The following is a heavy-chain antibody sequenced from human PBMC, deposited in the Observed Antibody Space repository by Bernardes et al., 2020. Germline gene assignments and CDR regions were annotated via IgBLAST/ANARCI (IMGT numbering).Heavy chain of an antibody. CDR1: VFSFSSYS. Sequence: GGSLRLSCSSSVFSFSSYSMHCLRHAPGNGLQYVSAISTNLGSTYYADSVEGRFTISRDSYKNTLYLQMSSLRVEDTAVYYCATGRHCSSTTCFLEYWGQGTLVNVSS. J-gene: IGHJ4*02. CDR2: ISTNLGST. D-gene: IGHD2-2*01. CDR3: ATGRHCSSTTCFLEY. V-gene: IGHV3-64D*06.